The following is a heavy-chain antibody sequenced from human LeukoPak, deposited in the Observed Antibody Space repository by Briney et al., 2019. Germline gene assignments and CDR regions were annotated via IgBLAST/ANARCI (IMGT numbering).Heavy chain of an antibody. V-gene: IGHV1-18*01. CDR2: ISPYNGNT. D-gene: IGHD4-11*01. J-gene: IGHJ6*02. CDR1: GYTFTSYG. CDR3: ARDQGTTVPHHFYYSGMDV. Sequence: ASVKVSCKASGYTFTSYGISWVRQAPGQGLEWMGWISPYNGNTNYVQKLQGRVTMTTDTSTSTAYMELRSLRSDDTAVYYCARDQGTTVPHHFYYSGMDVWGQGTTVTVSS.